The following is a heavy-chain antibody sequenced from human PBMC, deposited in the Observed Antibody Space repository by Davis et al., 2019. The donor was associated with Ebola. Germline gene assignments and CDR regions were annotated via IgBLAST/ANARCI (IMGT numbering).Heavy chain of an antibody. D-gene: IGHD1-26*01. CDR2: ISSNNGNT. V-gene: IGHV1-18*04. Sequence: AASVKVSCKASGDTFTSYGIAWVRQAPGQGLEWMGWISSNNGNTNYAQKLQGRVTMSTDTSTSTAYMELRSLRSDDTAVYYCARDGRSGSFDYWGQGTLVTVSS. CDR3: ARDGRSGSFDY. CDR1: GDTFTSYG. J-gene: IGHJ4*02.